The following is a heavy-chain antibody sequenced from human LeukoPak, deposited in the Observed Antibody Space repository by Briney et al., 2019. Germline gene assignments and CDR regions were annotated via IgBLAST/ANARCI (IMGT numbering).Heavy chain of an antibody. CDR3: ARVGSSSWYSLDY. D-gene: IGHD6-13*01. Sequence: SETLSLACTVSGGSISSYYWSWIRQPPGKGLEGIGYIYYSGSTNYNPSLKSRVTISVDTSKDQFSLKLSSVTAADTAVYYCARVGSSSWYSLDYWGQGTLVTVSS. CDR1: GGSISSYY. CDR2: IYYSGST. J-gene: IGHJ4*02. V-gene: IGHV4-59*01.